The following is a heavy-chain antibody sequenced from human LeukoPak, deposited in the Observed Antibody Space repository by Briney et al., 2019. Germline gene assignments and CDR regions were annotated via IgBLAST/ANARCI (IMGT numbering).Heavy chain of an antibody. J-gene: IGHJ4*02. CDR1: GFTFSNYA. V-gene: IGHV3-23*01. Sequence: GGSLRLSCAASGFTFSNYAMSWVRQAPGKGLEWVSTISSSGGNTYYADSVKGRFTISRDDSKNTAYLQMDSLKAEDTAVYYCTGNYYGSGSYADFDYWGQGTLVTVSS. CDR3: TGNYYGSGSYADFDY. CDR2: ISSSGGNT. D-gene: IGHD3-10*01.